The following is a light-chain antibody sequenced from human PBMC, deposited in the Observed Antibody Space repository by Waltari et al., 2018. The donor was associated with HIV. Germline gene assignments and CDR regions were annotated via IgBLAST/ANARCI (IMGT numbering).Light chain of an antibody. CDR3: CSYAGRSTFVL. V-gene: IGLV2-23*02. CDR2: EIN. Sequence: HSALTQPASVFGSPGQSITISCNETSSDVSTYKLVSWYQQHPGKVPKLIIYEINKRPSGFSNRFSGTKSGNMASLTISGLQAEDEAFYHGCSYAGRSTFVLFGGGTKLTVL. CDR1: SSDVSTYKL. J-gene: IGLJ2*01.